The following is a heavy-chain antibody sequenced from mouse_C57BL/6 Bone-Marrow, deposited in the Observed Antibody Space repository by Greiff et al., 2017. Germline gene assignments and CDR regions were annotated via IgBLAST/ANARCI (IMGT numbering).Heavy chain of an antibody. J-gene: IGHJ1*03. Sequence: EVMLVESGEGLVKPGGSLKLSCAASGFTFSSYAMSWVRQTPEKRLEWVAYISSGGDYIYYADTVKGRFTISRDNARNTLYLQMSSLKSEDTAMYYCTREDYGSRNWYFDVWGTGTTVTVSS. CDR1: GFTFSSYA. CDR3: TREDYGSRNWYFDV. V-gene: IGHV5-9-1*02. CDR2: ISSGGDYI. D-gene: IGHD1-1*01.